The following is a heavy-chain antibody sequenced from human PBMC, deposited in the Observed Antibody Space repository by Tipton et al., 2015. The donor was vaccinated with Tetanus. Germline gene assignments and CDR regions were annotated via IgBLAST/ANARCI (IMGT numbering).Heavy chain of an antibody. CDR2: ISHSGSS. CDR3: ARGLPREPFYFDY. D-gene: IGHD1-26*01. V-gene: IGHV4-34*01. CDR1: GGSFSLYY. Sequence: TLSLTCTVSGGSFSLYYWNWVRQPPGKGLEWIGEISHSGSSSYSPSLKSRVTISVDTSKNQFSLRLRSVAAADTAVYYCARGLPREPFYFDYWGQGKQVSVSS. J-gene: IGHJ4*02.